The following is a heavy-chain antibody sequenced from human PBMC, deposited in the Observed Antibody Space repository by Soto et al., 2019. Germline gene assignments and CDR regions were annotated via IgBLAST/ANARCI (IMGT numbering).Heavy chain of an antibody. D-gene: IGHD6-19*01. V-gene: IGHV3-23*01. J-gene: IGHJ5*02. CDR2: ISGSGGST. Sequence: GGSLRLSCAASGFTFSSYAMSWVRQAPGKGLEWVSAISGSGGSTYYADSVKGRFTISRDNSKNTLYLQMNSLRAEDTAVYYCAKDANSSGWLLPNWSDPWGQGTLVTVSS. CDR3: AKDANSSGWLLPNWSDP. CDR1: GFTFSSYA.